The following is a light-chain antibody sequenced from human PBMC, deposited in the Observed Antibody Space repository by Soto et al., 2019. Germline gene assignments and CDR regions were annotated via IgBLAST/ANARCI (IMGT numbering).Light chain of an antibody. V-gene: IGLV2-14*01. CDR1: SSDVGAYNS. J-gene: IGLJ1*01. CDR2: EVI. Sequence: QSVLTQPASVSGSPGQSITISCTGTSSDVGAYNSVSWYQHHPGKAPKLIIYEVINRPSGVFNRFSAYKSGNTASLIISGLQAEDEADYYCSSYTASSTYVFGTGTKVTV. CDR3: SSYTASSTYV.